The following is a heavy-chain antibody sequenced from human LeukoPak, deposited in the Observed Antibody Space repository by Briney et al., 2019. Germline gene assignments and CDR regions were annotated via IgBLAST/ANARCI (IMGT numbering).Heavy chain of an antibody. CDR2: IYYSGST. D-gene: IGHD3-10*01. V-gene: IGHV4-59*01. CDR1: GDSISSYY. CDR3: ARATTKFGELYYGMDV. Sequence: SETLSLTCTVSGDSISSYYWSWIRLPPGKGLEWIGDIYYSGSTNYNPSLKSRVTISVDTSKTQSSLKLSSVTAADTAVYYCARATTKFGELYYGMDVWGKGTTVTVSS. J-gene: IGHJ6*04.